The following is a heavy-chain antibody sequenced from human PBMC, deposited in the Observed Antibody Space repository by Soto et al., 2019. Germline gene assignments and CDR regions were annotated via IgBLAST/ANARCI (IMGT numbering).Heavy chain of an antibody. CDR1: GFTFSSYA. V-gene: IGHV3-23*01. J-gene: IGHJ6*02. D-gene: IGHD1-1*01. Sequence: GGSLRLSCAASGFTFSSYAMTWVRQAPGKGLEWVSTLSGSGGSTYYAASVKGRFTISRDNSKDTLYLEMNSLRGEDTAVYFCAKQQGPGTPYYYAMDVWGQGTSVTVSS. CDR3: AKQQGPGTPYYYAMDV. CDR2: LSGSGGST.